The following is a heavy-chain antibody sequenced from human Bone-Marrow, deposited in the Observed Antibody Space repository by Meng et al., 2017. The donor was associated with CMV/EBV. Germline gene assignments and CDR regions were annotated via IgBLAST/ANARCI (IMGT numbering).Heavy chain of an antibody. CDR2: IYYRGST. V-gene: IGHV4-39*07. D-gene: IGHD2-15*01. J-gene: IGHJ4*02. CDR1: GGSISSSSYY. CDR3: ARYLLPDI. Sequence: SETLSITCTVSGGSISSSSYYWAWIRQSPGKGLEWIGSIYYRGSTYYNPSLKSRVTISVDTSKNQFSLKLRSVTAADTAVYYCARYLLPDIWGQGTLVSVSS.